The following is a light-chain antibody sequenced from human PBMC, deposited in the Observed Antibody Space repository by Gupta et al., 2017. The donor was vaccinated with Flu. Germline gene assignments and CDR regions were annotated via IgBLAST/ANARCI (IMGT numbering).Light chain of an antibody. CDR3: SSYTSSSTLEV. CDR2: EVS. V-gene: IGLV2-14*01. Sequence: QSALTYPGSLSGSPGPSITISCTGTSSDVGGYNYVSWYQQHPGKAPKLMIYEVSNRPSGVSNRFSGSKSGNTASLTISGLQAEDEADYYCSSYTSSSTLEVFGGGTKLTVL. CDR1: SSDVGGYNY. J-gene: IGLJ3*02.